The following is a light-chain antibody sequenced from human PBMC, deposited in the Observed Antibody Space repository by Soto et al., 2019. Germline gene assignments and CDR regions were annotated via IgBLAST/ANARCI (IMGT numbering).Light chain of an antibody. CDR3: QQYSGSLWT. CDR1: QSVSSSY. Sequence: ETVLTQSPGTLPLSPGERTTLSCRASQSVSSSYLAWYQQKPGQAPRLLVYGTSTRATGIPARFSGSGSGTDFTLTISRLEPEDFALYYCQQYSGSLWTFGQGTKVEIK. J-gene: IGKJ1*01. V-gene: IGKV3-20*01. CDR2: GTS.